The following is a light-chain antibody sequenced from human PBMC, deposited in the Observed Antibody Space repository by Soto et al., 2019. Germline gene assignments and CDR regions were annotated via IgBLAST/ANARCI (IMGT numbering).Light chain of an antibody. J-gene: IGKJ4*01. CDR1: QSVSTK. CDR3: EYYGSSIT. Sequence: EILMTQSPATLSVSPGETATLSCRASQSVSTKLAWYQQKPGQAPRLLINGASNRATGIPDRFSGSGSGTDFTLTFSRLEPEDFAVYYCEYYGSSITFGGGTKVDIK. CDR2: GAS. V-gene: IGKV3-20*01.